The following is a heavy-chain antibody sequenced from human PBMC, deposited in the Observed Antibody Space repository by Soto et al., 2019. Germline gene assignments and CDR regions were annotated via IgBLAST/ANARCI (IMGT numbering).Heavy chain of an antibody. CDR2: ISWDGGST. Sequence: GGSLRLSCAASGFTFDDYTMHWVRQAPGKGLEWDSLISWDGGSTYYADSVKGRFTISRDNSKNSLYLQMNSLRTEDTALYYCAKDSGGYYYYGMDVWGQGTTVTVSS. CDR3: AKDSGGYYYYGMDV. J-gene: IGHJ6*02. CDR1: GFTFDDYT. V-gene: IGHV3-43*01. D-gene: IGHD2-15*01.